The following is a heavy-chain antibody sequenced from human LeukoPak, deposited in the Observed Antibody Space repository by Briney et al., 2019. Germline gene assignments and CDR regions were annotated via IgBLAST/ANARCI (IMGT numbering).Heavy chain of an antibody. CDR1: GFTFSSHD. Sequence: GGSLRLSCAASGFTFSSHDMHWVRQATGKGLEWVSTIGTAGDTYYPGSVKGRFTISRDNAKNSLYLQMNSLRAEDAAVYYCARDQKWELLEEVWGVDYWGQGTLVTVSS. J-gene: IGHJ4*02. V-gene: IGHV3-13*01. CDR2: IGTAGDT. D-gene: IGHD1-26*01. CDR3: ARDQKWELLEEVWGVDY.